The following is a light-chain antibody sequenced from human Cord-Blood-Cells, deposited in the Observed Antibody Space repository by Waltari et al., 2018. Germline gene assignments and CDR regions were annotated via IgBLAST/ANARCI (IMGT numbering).Light chain of an antibody. J-gene: IGKJ3*01. V-gene: IGKV1-39*01. CDR1: HSISSY. CDR3: QQSYSTPRT. CDR2: AAS. Sequence: DIQMTPSPSSLSASVGDRVPITCRASHSISSYLNWYQQKPGKAPKLLIYAASSLQSGVPSRFSGSGSGTDFTLTISSLQPEDFATYYCQQSYSTPRTFGPGTKVDIK.